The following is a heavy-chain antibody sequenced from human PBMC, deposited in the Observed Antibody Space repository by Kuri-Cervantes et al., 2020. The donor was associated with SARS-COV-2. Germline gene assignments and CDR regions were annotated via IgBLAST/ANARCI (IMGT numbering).Heavy chain of an antibody. J-gene: IGHJ6*03. CDR3: HLEVVPAATPGYIDV. CDR1: GFTFSSYG. D-gene: IGHD2-2*01. CDR2: ISYDGSNK. Sequence: GESLKISCAASGFTFSSYGMHWVRQAPGKGLEWVAVISYDGSNKYYADSVKGRFTIPRDNSKNTLYLQMNSLRAEDTAVYYCHLEVVPAATPGYIDVWGKGTTVTVSS. V-gene: IGHV3-30*03.